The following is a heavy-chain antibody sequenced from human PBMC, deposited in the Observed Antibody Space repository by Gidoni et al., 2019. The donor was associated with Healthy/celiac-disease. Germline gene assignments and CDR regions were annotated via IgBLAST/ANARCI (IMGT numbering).Heavy chain of an antibody. CDR2: IIPIFGTA. V-gene: IGHV1-69*01. Sequence: QVQLVQSGAEVKKPGSSVKVSCKASGGTFSSYAISWVRQAPGQGLEWMGGIIPIFGTANYAQKFQGRVTITADESTSTAYMELSSLRSEDTAVYYCARDLNGEYYYDSSGYHPTAFDYWGQGTLVTVSS. D-gene: IGHD3-22*01. J-gene: IGHJ4*02. CDR1: GGTFSSYA. CDR3: ARDLNGEYYYDSSGYHPTAFDY.